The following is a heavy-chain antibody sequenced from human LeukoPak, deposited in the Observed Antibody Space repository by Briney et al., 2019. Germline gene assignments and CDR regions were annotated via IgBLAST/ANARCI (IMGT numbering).Heavy chain of an antibody. J-gene: IGHJ4*02. D-gene: IGHD1-26*01. Sequence: SETLSLTCTVSGGSISSSSYYWGWIRQPPGKGLEWIGSIYYSGSTNYNPSLKSRVTISVDSSKNQFSLKLSSVTAADTAVYYCATTTIRLGYWGQGTLVTVSS. V-gene: IGHV4-39*07. CDR2: IYYSGST. CDR1: GGSISSSSYY. CDR3: ATTTIRLGY.